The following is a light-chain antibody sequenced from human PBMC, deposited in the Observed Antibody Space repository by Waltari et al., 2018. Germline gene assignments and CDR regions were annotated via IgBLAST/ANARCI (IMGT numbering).Light chain of an antibody. V-gene: IGKV1-6*01. J-gene: IGKJ1*01. CDR2: AAS. CDR1: QGIRND. CDR3: LQDYSYPRT. Sequence: AIQMTQSPSSLSAPIGDRVTITCRASQGIRNDLGWYQQKPGKVPKLLIYAASRLQSGVPSRFSGSGSGTDFTLTISSLQPEDFATYYCLQDYSYPRTFGQGTKVEI.